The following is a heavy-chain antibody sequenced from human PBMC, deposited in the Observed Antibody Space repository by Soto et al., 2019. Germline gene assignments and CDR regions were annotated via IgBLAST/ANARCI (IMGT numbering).Heavy chain of an antibody. J-gene: IGHJ4*02. CDR2: IHYSGTT. CDR1: GGSMRNYF. Sequence: ETLSLTCTVSGGSMRNYFWTWIRQPPGKGLEWIGYIHYSGTTSFFPSYNPSLRSRVTISEDTSKNQFSLKLLSVTTADTAVYFRAAGEASSRNLAPYYLDFWGQGTLVTVSS. V-gene: IGHV4-59*01. CDR3: AAGEASSRNLAPYYLDF. D-gene: IGHD6-13*01.